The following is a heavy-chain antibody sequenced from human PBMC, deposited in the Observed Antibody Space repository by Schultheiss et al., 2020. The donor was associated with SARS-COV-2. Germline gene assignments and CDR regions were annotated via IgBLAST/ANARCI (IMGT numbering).Heavy chain of an antibody. Sequence: GESLKISCAASGFTFSSYAMSWVRQAPGKGLEWVSAISGSGGSTYYADSVKGRFTISRDNAKNSLYLQMNSLRAEDTAVYYCARERRTIDDYWGQGTLVTVSS. CDR3: ARERRTIDDY. V-gene: IGHV3-23*01. J-gene: IGHJ4*02. CDR1: GFTFSSYA. CDR2: ISGSGGST. D-gene: IGHD2/OR15-2a*01.